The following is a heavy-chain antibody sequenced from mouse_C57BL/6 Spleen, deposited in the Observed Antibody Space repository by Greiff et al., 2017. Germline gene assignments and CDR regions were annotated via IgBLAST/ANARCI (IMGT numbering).Heavy chain of an antibody. D-gene: IGHD1-1*01. Sequence: QVQLQQPGAELVRPGASVTLSCKASGYTFTDYEMHWVKQTPVHGLEWIGAIDPATGGTAYNQKFKGKAILTADKSSSTAYMELRSLTSEDSAVYYCTRTLYYYGPWFAYWGQGTLVTVSA. J-gene: IGHJ3*01. V-gene: IGHV1-15*01. CDR3: TRTLYYYGPWFAY. CDR2: IDPATGGT. CDR1: GYTFTDYE.